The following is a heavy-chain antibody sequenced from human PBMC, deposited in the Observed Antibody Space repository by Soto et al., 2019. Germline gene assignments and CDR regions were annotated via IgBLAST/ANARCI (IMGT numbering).Heavy chain of an antibody. D-gene: IGHD5-18*01. CDR3: ARPLADTRYYYGMDV. Sequence: GGSLRLSCVGSGFTCSSYWMSWVRQAPGKGLEWVANIKQDGSEKYYVDSVKGRFTISRDNAKNSLYLQMNSLRAEDTAVYYCARPLADTRYYYGMDVWGQGTTVTVSS. V-gene: IGHV3-7*05. CDR2: IKQDGSEK. CDR1: GFTCSSYW. J-gene: IGHJ6*02.